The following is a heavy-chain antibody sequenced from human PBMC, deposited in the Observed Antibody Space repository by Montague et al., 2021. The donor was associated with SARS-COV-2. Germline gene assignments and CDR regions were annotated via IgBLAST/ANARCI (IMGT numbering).Heavy chain of an antibody. D-gene: IGHD3-9*01. CDR1: GGSISSYY. CDR3: ARRSYDILTGYSIPNWFDP. J-gene: IGHJ5*02. Sequence: SETLSLTCTVSGGSISSYYWSWIRQPPGKGLEWIGYIYYSGSTYHNPSLKSRVTISVDTSKNQFSLKLSSVTAADTAVYYCARRSYDILTGYSIPNWFDPWGQGTLVTVSS. V-gene: IGHV4-59*08. CDR2: IYYSGST.